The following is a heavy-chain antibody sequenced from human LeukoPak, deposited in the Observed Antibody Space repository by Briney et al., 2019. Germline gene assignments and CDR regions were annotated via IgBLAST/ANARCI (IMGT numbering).Heavy chain of an antibody. CDR1: GFTFSSYA. CDR2: IWYDGSNK. CDR3: AREWLWGYDY. V-gene: IGHV3-33*08. D-gene: IGHD3-22*01. Sequence: PGGSLRLSCAASGFTFSSYAMHWVRQAPGKGPEWVAIIWYDGSNKYYADSVKGRFTVSRDNSKNTVYLQINSLRVEDTAVYYCAREWLWGYDYWGQGTLVTVSS. J-gene: IGHJ4*02.